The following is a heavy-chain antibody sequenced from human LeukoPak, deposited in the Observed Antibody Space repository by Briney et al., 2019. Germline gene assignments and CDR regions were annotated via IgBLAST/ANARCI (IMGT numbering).Heavy chain of an antibody. CDR3: AKDAPMYYYDSSGYADEGDY. Sequence: GGSLRLSCAASGFTFSSYWMSWVRQAPGKGLEWVSAISGSGGSTYYADSVKGRFTISRDNSKNTLYLQMNSLRAEDTAVYYCAKDAPMYYYDSSGYADEGDYWGQGTLVTVSS. V-gene: IGHV3-23*01. D-gene: IGHD3-22*01. J-gene: IGHJ4*02. CDR2: ISGSGGST. CDR1: GFTFSSYW.